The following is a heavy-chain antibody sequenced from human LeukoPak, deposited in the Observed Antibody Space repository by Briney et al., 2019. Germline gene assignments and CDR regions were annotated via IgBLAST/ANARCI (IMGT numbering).Heavy chain of an antibody. CDR3: AGYGR. CDR1: GFTFSSYG. D-gene: IGHD5-12*01. Sequence: GGSLRLSCAASGFTFSSYGMHWVRQAPGKGLEWVAVISYDGSNKYYADPVKGRFTISRDNSQNTLFLQMNSLRAEDTAVYYCAGYGRWGQGTLVTVSS. CDR2: ISYDGSNK. J-gene: IGHJ4*02. V-gene: IGHV3-30*03.